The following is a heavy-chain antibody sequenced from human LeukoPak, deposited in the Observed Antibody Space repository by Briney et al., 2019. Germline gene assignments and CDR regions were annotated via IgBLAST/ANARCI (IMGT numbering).Heavy chain of an antibody. V-gene: IGHV4-59*01. CDR2: IYYSGST. D-gene: IGHD5-12*01. Sequence: SETLSLTCTVSGGSISSYYWSWIRQPPGKGLEWIGYIYYSGSTNYTPSPKSRVTISVDTFKNQFSLKLSSVTAADTAVYYWARAVEGEYSGYDRYFDYWGQGTLVTVSS. CDR3: ARAVEGEYSGYDRYFDY. CDR1: GGSISSYY. J-gene: IGHJ4*02.